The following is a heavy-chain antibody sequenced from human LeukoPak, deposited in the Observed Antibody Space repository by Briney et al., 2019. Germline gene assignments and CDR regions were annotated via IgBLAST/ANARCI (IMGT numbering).Heavy chain of an antibody. CDR2: IYTSGST. J-gene: IGHJ5*02. V-gene: IGHV4-4*07. D-gene: IGHD6-13*01. CDR3: ARGGSSWYLLNWFDP. Sequence: SETLSLTCTVSGGSISSYYWSWIRQPAGKGLEWIGRIYTSGSTNYNPSLKSRVTMSVDTSKNQFSLKLSSVTAADTAVYYCARGGSSWYLLNWFDPWGQGTLVTVSS. CDR1: GGSISSYY.